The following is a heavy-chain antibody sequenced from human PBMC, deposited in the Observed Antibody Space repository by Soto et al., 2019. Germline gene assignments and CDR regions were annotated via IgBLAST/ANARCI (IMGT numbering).Heavy chain of an antibody. CDR3: ARVFPDYGMDV. CDR1: GGSISSSNW. J-gene: IGHJ6*02. Sequence: SETLSLTCAVSGGSISSSNWWSWVRQPPGKGLEWIGEIYHSGNTNYNPSLKSPVTISVDKSKNQFSLKLSSVTAAETAVYYCARVFPDYGMDVWGQGITVSVSS. CDR2: IYHSGNT. V-gene: IGHV4-4*02.